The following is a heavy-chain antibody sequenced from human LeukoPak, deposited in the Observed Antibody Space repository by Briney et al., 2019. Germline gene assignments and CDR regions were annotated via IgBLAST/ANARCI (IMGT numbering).Heavy chain of an antibody. CDR1: GFTFSSAW. J-gene: IGHJ4*02. CDR2: IKSKTDGGTT. D-gene: IGHD4-17*01. CDR3: ATVGGDYGDYEFDY. Sequence: PGGSLRLSCAASGFTFSSAWMSWVRQAPGKGLERVGRIKSKTDGGTTDYAAPVKGRFTISRDDSKNTLYLQMNSLKTEDTAVYYCATVGGDYGDYEFDYWGQGTLVTVSS. V-gene: IGHV3-15*01.